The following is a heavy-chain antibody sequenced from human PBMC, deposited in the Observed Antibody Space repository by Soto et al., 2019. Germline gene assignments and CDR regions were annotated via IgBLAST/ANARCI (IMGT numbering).Heavy chain of an antibody. D-gene: IGHD3-10*01. J-gene: IGHJ6*02. CDR1: GYTFTSYG. CDR3: ATYYYGSGSQDYYGMDV. Sequence: QVQLVQSGAEVKKPGASVKVSCKASGYTFTSYGISWVRQAPGQGLEWMGWISAYNGNTNYAQKLQGRVTMTTDTSXSXXYMELRSRRSDDTAVYYCATYYYGSGSQDYYGMDVWGQGTTVTVSS. V-gene: IGHV1-18*01. CDR2: ISAYNGNT.